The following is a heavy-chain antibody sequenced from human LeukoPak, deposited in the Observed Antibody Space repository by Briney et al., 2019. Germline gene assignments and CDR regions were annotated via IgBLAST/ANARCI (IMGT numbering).Heavy chain of an antibody. Sequence: PGGSLRLSCAASGFTFTNHAMNWVRQAPGKGLEWVSSISGRADSTYYADSVKGRFTISRDNSKNTLYLQMNSLRAEDTAVYYCASPGYCSSTSCQRGLYNWFDPWGQGTLVTVSS. CDR2: ISGRADST. V-gene: IGHV3-23*01. D-gene: IGHD2-2*01. CDR1: GFTFTNHA. J-gene: IGHJ5*02. CDR3: ASPGYCSSTSCQRGLYNWFDP.